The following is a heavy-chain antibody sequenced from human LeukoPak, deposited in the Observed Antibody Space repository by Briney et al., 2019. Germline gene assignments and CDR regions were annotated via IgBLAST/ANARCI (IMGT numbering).Heavy chain of an antibody. CDR1: GFTVSSNY. D-gene: IGHD3-10*01. J-gene: IGHJ4*02. CDR3: TTEDRPSWLWFGELFDY. V-gene: IGHV3-15*01. CDR2: IKSRTDGGTT. Sequence: GGSLRLSCAASGFTVSSNYMSWVRRAPGKGLEWVGRIKSRTDGGTTDYAAPVKGRFTISRDDSKNTLYLQMNSLKTEDTAVYYCTTEDRPSWLWFGELFDYWGQGTLVTVSS.